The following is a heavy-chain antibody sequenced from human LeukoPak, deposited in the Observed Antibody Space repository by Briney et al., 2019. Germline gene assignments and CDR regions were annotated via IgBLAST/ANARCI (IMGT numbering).Heavy chain of an antibody. Sequence: GASVKVSCKASGYTFTSYDISWVRQAPGQGLEWMGWISAYNGNTNCAQKFQGRVTMTTDTSTSTAYMELRSLRSDDTAVYYCALRRIVGATTVEYWGQGTLVTVSS. J-gene: IGHJ4*02. CDR1: GYTFTSYD. CDR2: ISAYNGNT. V-gene: IGHV1-18*01. D-gene: IGHD1-26*01. CDR3: ALRRIVGATTVEY.